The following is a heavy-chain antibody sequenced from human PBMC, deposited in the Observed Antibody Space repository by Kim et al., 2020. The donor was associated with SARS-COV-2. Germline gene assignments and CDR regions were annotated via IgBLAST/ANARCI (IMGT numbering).Heavy chain of an antibody. Sequence: GGSLRLSCAASGFTFDDYAMHWVRQAPGKGLEWVSGISWNSGSIGYADSVKGRFTISRDNAKNSLYLQMNSLRAEDTALYYCAKESPHSGVLDYCGQGTLVTVSS. CDR3: AKESPHSGVLDY. CDR1: GFTFDDYA. J-gene: IGHJ4*02. CDR2: ISWNSGSI. D-gene: IGHD1-26*01. V-gene: IGHV3-9*01.